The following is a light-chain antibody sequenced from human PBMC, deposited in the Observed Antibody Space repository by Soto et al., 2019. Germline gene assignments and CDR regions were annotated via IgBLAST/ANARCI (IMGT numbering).Light chain of an antibody. CDR3: QQYGSSPPNT. Sequence: EIVLTQSPGTLSLSPGERATLSCRASQSVGSSYLAWYQQKPGQAPRRLIYAASSRATGVPERFSGSGSGTDCTLTISRLEPEEFAVYDCQQYGSSPPNTFGQGTRLEIK. CDR1: QSVGSSY. CDR2: AAS. J-gene: IGKJ5*01. V-gene: IGKV3-20*01.